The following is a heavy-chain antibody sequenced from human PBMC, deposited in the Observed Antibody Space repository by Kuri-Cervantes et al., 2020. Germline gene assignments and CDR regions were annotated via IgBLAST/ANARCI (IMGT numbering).Heavy chain of an antibody. J-gene: IGHJ6*02. Sequence: GGSLRLSCAASGFTFSSYAMSWVRQAPGKGLEWVSAISGSGGSTYYADSVKGRFTISRDNSKNTVYLQMNSLRPEDTAVYFCAKSNGWEFDYYYYGMDVWDQGTTVTVSS. V-gene: IGHV3-23*01. CDR2: ISGSGGST. D-gene: IGHD1-26*01. CDR1: GFTFSSYA. CDR3: AKSNGWEFDYYYYGMDV.